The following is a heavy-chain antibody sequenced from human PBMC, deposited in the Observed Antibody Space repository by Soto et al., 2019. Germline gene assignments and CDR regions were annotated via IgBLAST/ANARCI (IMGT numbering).Heavy chain of an antibody. D-gene: IGHD6-13*01. CDR3: ARTAAAGKYYYGMDV. J-gene: IGHJ6*02. Sequence: PGESLKSSCKGSGYSFTSYWIGWVRQMPGKGMEWMGIIYPGDSDTRYSPSFQGQVTISADKSISTAYLQWSSLKASDTAMYYCARTAAAGKYYYGMDVRAQGTTVPVSS. CDR1: GYSFTSYW. V-gene: IGHV5-51*01. CDR2: IYPGDSDT.